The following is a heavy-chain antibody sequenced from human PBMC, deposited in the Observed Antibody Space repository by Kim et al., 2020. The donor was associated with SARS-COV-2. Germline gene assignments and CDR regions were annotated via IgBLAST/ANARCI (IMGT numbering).Heavy chain of an antibody. D-gene: IGHD3-10*01. CDR1: GASISSGNYY. V-gene: IGHV4-39*07. CDR3: AREQLSITSVAD. CDR2: IYYSGST. J-gene: IGHJ4*02. Sequence: SETLSLTCKVSGASISSGNYYWVWIRQPPGKGLEWIGSIYYSGSTYSKSSLKSRVTLSIDTSKKQFSLNLSSVTAADTAVYFCAREQLSITSVADWGQG.